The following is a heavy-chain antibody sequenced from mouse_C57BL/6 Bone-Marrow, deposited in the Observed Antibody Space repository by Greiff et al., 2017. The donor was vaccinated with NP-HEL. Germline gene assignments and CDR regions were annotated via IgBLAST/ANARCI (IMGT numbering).Heavy chain of an antibody. J-gene: IGHJ3*01. D-gene: IGHD2-4*01. V-gene: IGHV1-67*01. CDR3: ASLIYYDASWFAY. CDR2: ISNYYGDA. Sequence: VQLQQSGPELVRPGVSVKISCKGSGYTFTDYAMHWVKQSHAKSLEWIGVISNYYGDARYNQKFKDKATMTVDKSSSTAYSELARLTSEDSAVYYCASLIYYDASWFAYWGQGTLVTVSA. CDR1: GYTFTDYA.